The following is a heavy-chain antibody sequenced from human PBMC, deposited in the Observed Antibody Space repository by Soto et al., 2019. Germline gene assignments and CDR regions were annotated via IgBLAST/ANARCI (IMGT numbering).Heavy chain of an antibody. J-gene: IGHJ5*02. CDR3: ARDRFDVGATNWFDP. Sequence: QVQLVQSGAEVKNPGASVKVSCKASGYTFTSYGISWVRQAPGQGLEWMGWISAYNGNTNYAQKLQGRVTMTTDTSTSTAYMELRSLRSDDTAVYYCARDRFDVGATNWFDPWGQGTLVTVSS. CDR2: ISAYNGNT. V-gene: IGHV1-18*01. D-gene: IGHD1-26*01. CDR1: GYTFTSYG.